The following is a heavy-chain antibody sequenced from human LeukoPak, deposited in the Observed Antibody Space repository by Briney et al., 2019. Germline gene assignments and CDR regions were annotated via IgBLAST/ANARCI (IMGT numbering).Heavy chain of an antibody. J-gene: IGHJ4*02. D-gene: IGHD4-17*01. CDR1: GFTFSSYG. V-gene: IGHV3-33*01. CDR2: IWYDGSNK. Sequence: PGRSLRLSCAASGFTFSSYGMHWVRQAPGKGLERVAVIWYDGSNKYYADSVKGRFTISRDNSKNTLFLQMNSLRAEDTAVYYCARKPLSYSDYEVDYWGQGTLVTVSS. CDR3: ARKPLSYSDYEVDY.